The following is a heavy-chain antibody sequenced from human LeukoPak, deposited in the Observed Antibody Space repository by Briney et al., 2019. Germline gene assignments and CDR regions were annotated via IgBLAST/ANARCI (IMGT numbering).Heavy chain of an antibody. J-gene: IGHJ4*02. V-gene: IGHV3-9*01. CDR1: GFSFNSYN. CDR3: AKEAGYCSSTSCSPFDY. CDR2: ISWNSGSI. Sequence: GGSLRLSCVGSGFSFNSYNINWVRQAPGKGLEWVSGISWNSGSIGYADSVKGRFTISRDNAKNSLYLQMNSLRAEDTALYYCAKEAGYCSSTSCSPFDYWGQGTLVTVSS. D-gene: IGHD2-2*01.